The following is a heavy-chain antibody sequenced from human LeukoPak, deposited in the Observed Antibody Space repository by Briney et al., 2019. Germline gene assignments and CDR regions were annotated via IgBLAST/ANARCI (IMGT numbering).Heavy chain of an antibody. J-gene: IGHJ5*02. D-gene: IGHD3-16*01. CDR1: GGSISSYY. CDR3: ARFTPQGYGWGGYNRFDP. Sequence: PSETLSLTCIVSGGSISSYYWSWIRQPPGKGLEWIGNIFHSGTTYYNPSLKSRVTILVDTSKNQFSLKLNSVTAADTAVYYCARFTPQGYGWGGYNRFDPWGQGTLVTVSS. V-gene: IGHV4-59*08. CDR2: IFHSGTT.